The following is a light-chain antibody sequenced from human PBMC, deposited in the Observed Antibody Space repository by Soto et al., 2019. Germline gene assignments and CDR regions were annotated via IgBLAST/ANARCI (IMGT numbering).Light chain of an antibody. J-gene: IGLJ3*02. V-gene: IGLV2-14*01. CDR3: CSYTSSDTHLV. Sequence: QSVLTQPASVSGSPGQSITISCTGSSSDVGGYNYVSWYQQHPGKAPKLMIYEVINRPSGVSSRFSGSKSGNTASLTISGLQAEDEADNYCCSYTSSDTHLVFGGGTKLTVL. CDR1: SSDVGGYNY. CDR2: EVI.